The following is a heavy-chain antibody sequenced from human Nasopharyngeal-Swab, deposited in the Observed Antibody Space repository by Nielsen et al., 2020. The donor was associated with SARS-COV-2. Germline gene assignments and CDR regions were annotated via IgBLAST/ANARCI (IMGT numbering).Heavy chain of an antibody. CDR3: ARAGFSIAAAGNYWFDP. D-gene: IGHD6-13*01. V-gene: IGHV1-46*01. CDR1: GYTFTSYY. CDR2: INPSGGGT. Sequence: ASVKVSCKASGYTFTSYYMHWVRQAPGQGLEWMGIINPSGGGTSYAQKFQGRVTMTRDTSTSTVYMELSSLRSEDTAVYYCARAGFSIAAAGNYWFDPWGQGTLVTVSS. J-gene: IGHJ5*02.